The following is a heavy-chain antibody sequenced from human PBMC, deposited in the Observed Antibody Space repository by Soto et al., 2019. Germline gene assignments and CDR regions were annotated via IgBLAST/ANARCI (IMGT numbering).Heavy chain of an antibody. Sequence: SETLSLTCTVSGGSISSGGYYWSWIRQHPGKGLEWIGYIYYSGSTYYNPSLKSGVTISVETSKNQFSLKLSSVTAADTAVYYYARVGHVNTALFDYWGQGTLVTVSS. J-gene: IGHJ4*02. V-gene: IGHV4-31*03. CDR2: IYYSGST. CDR1: GGSISSGGYY. CDR3: ARVGHVNTALFDY. D-gene: IGHD5-18*01.